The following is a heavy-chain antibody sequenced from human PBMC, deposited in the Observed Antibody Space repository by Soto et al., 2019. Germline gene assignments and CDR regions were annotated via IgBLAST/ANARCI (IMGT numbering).Heavy chain of an antibody. Sequence: TGGSLRLSCAASGFTFSSYGMHWVRQAPGKGLEWVAVIWYDGSNKYYADSVKGRFTISRDNSKNTLYLQMNSLRAEDTAVYYCARGSGRSSHYYMDVWGKGTTVTVSS. CDR2: IWYDGSNK. J-gene: IGHJ6*03. CDR3: ARGSGRSSHYYMDV. V-gene: IGHV3-33*01. CDR1: GFTFSSYG.